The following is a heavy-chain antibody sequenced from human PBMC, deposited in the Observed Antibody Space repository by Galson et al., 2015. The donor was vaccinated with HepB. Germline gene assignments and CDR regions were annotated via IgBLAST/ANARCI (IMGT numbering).Heavy chain of an antibody. D-gene: IGHD3-22*01. J-gene: IGHJ4*02. CDR3: AKDDSSGYYAF. CDR2: ISWDGGST. Sequence: LRLSCAASGFTFDDYTMHWVRQAPGKGLEWVSLISWDGGSTYYADSVKGRFTISRDNSKNSLYLQMNSLRTGDTALYYCAKDDSSGYYAFWGQGTLVTVSS. CDR1: GFTFDDYT. V-gene: IGHV3-43*01.